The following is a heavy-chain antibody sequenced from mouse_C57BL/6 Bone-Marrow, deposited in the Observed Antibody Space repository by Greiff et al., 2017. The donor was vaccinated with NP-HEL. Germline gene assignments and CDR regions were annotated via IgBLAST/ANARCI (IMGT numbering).Heavy chain of an antibody. Sequence: QVQLKQSGAELVRPGTSVKVSCKASGYAFTNYLIEWVKQRPGQGLEWIGVINPGSGGTNYNEKFKGKATLTADKSSSTAYMQRSSLTSEDSAVYFCARGYGSSYAWFAYWGQGTLVTVSA. CDR1: GYAFTNYL. J-gene: IGHJ3*01. V-gene: IGHV1-54*01. CDR2: INPGSGGT. CDR3: ARGYGSSYAWFAY. D-gene: IGHD1-1*01.